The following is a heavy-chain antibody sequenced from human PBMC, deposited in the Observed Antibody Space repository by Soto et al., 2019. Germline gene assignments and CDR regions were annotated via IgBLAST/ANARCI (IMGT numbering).Heavy chain of an antibody. J-gene: IGHJ6*02. CDR3: AAPISSHYGGNGLDV. Sequence: SVKVSCKASGFTFTSSAVQWVRQARGQRLEWIGWIVVGSGNTNYAQKFQERVTITRDMSTSTAYMELSSLRSEDTAVYYCAAPISSHYGGNGLDVWGQGTTVTVSS. CDR2: IVVGSGNT. CDR1: GFTFTSSA. D-gene: IGHD4-17*01. V-gene: IGHV1-58*01.